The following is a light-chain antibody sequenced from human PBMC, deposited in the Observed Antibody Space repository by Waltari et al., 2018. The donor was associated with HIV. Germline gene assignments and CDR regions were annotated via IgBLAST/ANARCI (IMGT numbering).Light chain of an antibody. CDR2: GKN. J-gene: IGLJ2*01. CDR1: SLRSYS. V-gene: IGLV3-19*01. Sequence: SSELTQDPAVSVALGQTVRITCQGDSLRSYSESWYQQKPGQAPVLGNSGKNNRPSGFPDRFPGASSGNTASVTITGAQAEDEADYYCNSRDRSGNHLKVVFGGGTRLTVL. CDR3: NSRDRSGNHLKVV.